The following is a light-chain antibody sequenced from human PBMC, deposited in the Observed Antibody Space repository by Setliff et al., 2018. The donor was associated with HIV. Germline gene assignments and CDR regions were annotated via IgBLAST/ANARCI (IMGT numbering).Light chain of an antibody. CDR2: DAS. CDR3: QQYGSSPRT. CDR1: QSVSSSY. J-gene: IGKJ1*01. V-gene: IGKV3D-20*01. Sequence: EIVLTQSPGTLSLSPGERATLSCRASQSVSSSYLAWYQQKPGLAPRLLIFDASSRATGIPDRFSGSGSGTDFTLTISRLEPEDFAVYYCQQYGSSPRTFGQGTK.